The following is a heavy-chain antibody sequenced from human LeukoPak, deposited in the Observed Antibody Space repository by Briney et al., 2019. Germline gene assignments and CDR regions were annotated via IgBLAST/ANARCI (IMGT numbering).Heavy chain of an antibody. D-gene: IGHD1-26*01. V-gene: IGHV3-7*01. Sequence: GGSLRLSCAASGFTFSSYWMSWVRQAPGKGLEWVANIKQDGSEKYYVDSVKGRFTISRDNAKNSLYLQMNSLRAEDTAVYYCARDQISSWSYSGFDYWGQGTLVTVSS. CDR3: ARDQISSWSYSGFDY. CDR2: IKQDGSEK. CDR1: GFTFSSYW. J-gene: IGHJ4*02.